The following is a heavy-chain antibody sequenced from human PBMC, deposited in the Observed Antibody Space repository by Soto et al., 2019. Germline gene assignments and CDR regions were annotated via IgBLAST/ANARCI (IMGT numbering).Heavy chain of an antibody. D-gene: IGHD4-4*01. Sequence: QITLKESGPTLVKPTQTLTLTCTFSGFSLSTSGVGVGWIRQPPGKALEWLALIYWNDDKRYSPSLKSRLTNDKDTSKNQVVLNLTNMDPVDTATYCCARRPRYSNYVDYWGQGTLVTVSS. CDR1: GFSLSTSGVG. CDR2: IYWNDDK. CDR3: ARRPRYSNYVDY. J-gene: IGHJ4*02. V-gene: IGHV2-5*01.